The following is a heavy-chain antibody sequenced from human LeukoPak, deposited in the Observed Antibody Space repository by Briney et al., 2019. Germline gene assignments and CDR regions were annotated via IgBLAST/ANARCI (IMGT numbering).Heavy chain of an antibody. CDR1: GNYW. J-gene: IGHJ4*02. CDR2: INSDGSWT. D-gene: IGHD2/OR15-2a*01. V-gene: IGHV3-74*01. CDR3: VSFYETD. Sequence: GGSLRLSCAASGNYWMHWVRQAPGKGLLWVSHINSDGSWTSYADSVKGRFTISKDNAKDTVYLQMNNLRAEDTAVYYCVSFYETDWGRGTLVTVSS.